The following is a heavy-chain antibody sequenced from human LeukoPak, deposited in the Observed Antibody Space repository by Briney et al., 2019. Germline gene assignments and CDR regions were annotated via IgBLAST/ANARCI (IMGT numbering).Heavy chain of an antibody. CDR2: IYSGGST. CDR3: ARDGGYYFDY. CDR1: GFTVSSNY. V-gene: IGHV3-53*01. Sequence: SGGSLRLSCAASGFTVSSNYMSWVRQAPGKGLEWVSVIYSGGSTYYADSVKGRFTISRDNSKNTLYLQMSSLRGEDTAVYYCARDGGYYFDYWGQGTLVTVSS. J-gene: IGHJ4*02. D-gene: IGHD3-16*01.